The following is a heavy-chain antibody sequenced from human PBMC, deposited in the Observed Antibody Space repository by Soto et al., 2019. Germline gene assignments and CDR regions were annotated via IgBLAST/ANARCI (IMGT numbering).Heavy chain of an antibody. J-gene: IGHJ4*02. V-gene: IGHV3-15*07. CDR3: TTDGAQYSSGWHDY. CDR2: IKTKTDGGTT. CDR1: GFTFSNAW. D-gene: IGHD6-19*01. Sequence: GGSLRLSCGASGFTFSNAWMNWVRQAPGKGLEWVGRIKTKTDGGTTNYAAPVKGGFTISRDDSKNTLYLQMNSLKTEDTAVYYCTTDGAQYSSGWHDYWGQGTLVTVSS.